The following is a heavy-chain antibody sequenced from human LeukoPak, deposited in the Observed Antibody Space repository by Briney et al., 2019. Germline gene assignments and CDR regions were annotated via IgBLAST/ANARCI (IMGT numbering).Heavy chain of an antibody. CDR2: IYYSGST. J-gene: IGHJ4*02. D-gene: IGHD1-26*01. CDR3: ARAGGSYEEFDH. Sequence: PSETLSLTCTVSGGSISRSSYYWGWIRQHPGKGLEWIGYIYYSGSTYYNPSLKSRVTISVDTSKNQFSLKLSSVTAADTAVYYCARAGGSYEEFDHWGQGTLVNVSS. CDR1: GGSISRSSYY. V-gene: IGHV4-31*03.